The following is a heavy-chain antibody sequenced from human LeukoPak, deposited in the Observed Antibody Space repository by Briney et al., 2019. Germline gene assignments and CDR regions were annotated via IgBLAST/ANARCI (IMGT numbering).Heavy chain of an antibody. D-gene: IGHD6-25*01. CDR3: AKDLLAWGSVQETEFDY. V-gene: IGHV3-23*01. CDR1: GFTFSSYA. CDR2: ISGSGGRT. J-gene: IGHJ4*02. Sequence: PGGSLRLSCAASGFTFSSYAMSWVRQAPGKGLEWVSAISGSGGRTYYADSVKGRFTISRDNSKNTLYLQMNSLRVEDTAVYYCAKDLLAWGSVQETEFDYWGQGTLVTVSS.